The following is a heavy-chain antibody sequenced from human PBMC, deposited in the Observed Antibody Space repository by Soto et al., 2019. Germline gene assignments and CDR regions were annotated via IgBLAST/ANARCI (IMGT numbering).Heavy chain of an antibody. V-gene: IGHV4-31*03. CDR2: IYYSGSA. D-gene: IGHD7-27*01. CDR1: GASISRGAYY. J-gene: IGHJ5*02. CDR3: GRGVLANWGPENWLDP. Sequence: QVQLQESGPGLVKPSQTLSLTCSVSGASISRGAYYWSWIRQHPGKSLEWIGNIYYSGSAYYNPSLTSRVAISLDTSQNQFSLRLSSVTAADTDVYYCGRGVLANWGPENWLDPWGQGTLVKVSS.